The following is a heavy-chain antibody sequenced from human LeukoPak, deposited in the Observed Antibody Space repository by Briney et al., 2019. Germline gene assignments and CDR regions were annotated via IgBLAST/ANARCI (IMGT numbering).Heavy chain of an antibody. J-gene: IGHJ4*02. CDR2: ISAYNGNT. D-gene: IGHD6-6*01. Sequence: ASVKVSCKASGYTFTSYGISWVRQAPGQGLEWMGWISAYNGNTNYAQKLQGRVTMTTDTSTSTAYMELRSLRSDDTAVYYCSRSSEYSTSSGQNLWGQGTLVTVSS. V-gene: IGHV1-18*01. CDR3: SRSSEYSTSSGQNL. CDR1: GYTFTSYG.